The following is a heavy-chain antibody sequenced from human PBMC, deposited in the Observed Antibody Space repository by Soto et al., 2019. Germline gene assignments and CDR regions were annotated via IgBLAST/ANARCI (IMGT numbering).Heavy chain of an antibody. Sequence: ASVKVSCKASGFTFTSSAMQWVRQARGQRLEWIGWIVVGSGNTNYAQKFQERVTITRDMSTSTAYMELSSLRSEDTAVYYCAAGVTYDGNFDIWGQGTMVTVSS. CDR1: GFTFTSSA. D-gene: IGHD5-12*01. V-gene: IGHV1-58*02. CDR2: IVVGSGNT. CDR3: AAGVTYDGNFDI. J-gene: IGHJ3*02.